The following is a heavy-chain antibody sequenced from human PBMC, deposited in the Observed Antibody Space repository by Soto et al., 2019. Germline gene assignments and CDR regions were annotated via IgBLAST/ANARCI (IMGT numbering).Heavy chain of an antibody. CDR2: IYYSGST. CDR1: GGSISSYY. Sequence: SESLSLTCTVSGGSISSYYWSWIRQPPGKGLEWIGYIYYSGSTYYNPSLKSRVTISVDTSKNQFSLKLSSVTAADTAVYYCARSVFPWGQGTLVTVSS. J-gene: IGHJ5*02. CDR3: ARSVFP. V-gene: IGHV4-59*12.